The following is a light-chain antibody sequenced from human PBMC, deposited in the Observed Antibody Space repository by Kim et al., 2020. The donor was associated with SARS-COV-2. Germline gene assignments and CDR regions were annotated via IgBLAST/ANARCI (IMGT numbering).Light chain of an antibody. CDR3: QQGYSTPYT. J-gene: IGKJ2*01. CDR1: QSISSY. CDR2: TAS. Sequence: SASVGDIVTITCRASQSISSYLNWYQQKPGKAPKLLIYTASNLQSGVPSRFSGSGSGTDFTLTISSLQPEDFATYYCQQGYSTPYTFGQGTKLEI. V-gene: IGKV1-39*01.